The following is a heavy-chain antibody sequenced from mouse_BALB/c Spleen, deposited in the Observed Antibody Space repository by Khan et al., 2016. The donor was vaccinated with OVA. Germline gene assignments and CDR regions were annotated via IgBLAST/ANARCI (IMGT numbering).Heavy chain of an antibody. J-gene: IGHJ4*01. D-gene: IGHD2-3*01. V-gene: IGHV3-2*02. CDR1: GYSITSDYA. CDR3: ARDGSRYNYAVDY. CDR2: ISYSGST. Sequence: VQLQQSGPGLVKPSQSLSLTCTVTGYSITSDYAWNWIRQFPGNKLEWMGYISYSGSTSYNPSLKSRISITRDTSKNQFFLQLNSVTTEDTATYYCARDGSRYNYAVDYWGQGTAVTVSS.